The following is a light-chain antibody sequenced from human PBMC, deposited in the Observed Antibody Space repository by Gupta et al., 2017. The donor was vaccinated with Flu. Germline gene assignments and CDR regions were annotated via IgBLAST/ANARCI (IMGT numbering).Light chain of an antibody. CDR2: EGS. J-gene: IGLJ1*01. V-gene: IGLV2-23*01. Sequence: QSALTQPASVSGSPGQSITIPCTGTSSDVGTYNLVSWYQQRPGKAPKLMIYEGSKRPSGVSDRFAGSKSGNTASLTISGLQAEDEADYYCCSYAGSTYVFGTGTKVTVL. CDR3: CSYAGSTYV. CDR1: SSDVGTYNL.